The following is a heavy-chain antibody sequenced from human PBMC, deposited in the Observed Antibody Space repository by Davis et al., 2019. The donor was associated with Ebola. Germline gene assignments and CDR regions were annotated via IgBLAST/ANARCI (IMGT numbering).Heavy chain of an antibody. V-gene: IGHV4-34*01. CDR1: GGSISSYY. D-gene: IGHD5/OR15-5a*01. CDR3: ARGDGLPTFDY. CDR2: INHSGST. Sequence: PSETLSLTCTVSGGSISSYYWSWIRQPPGKGLEWIGEINHSGSTNYNPSLKSRVTISVDTSKNQFSLKLSSVTAADTAVYYCARGDGLPTFDYWGQGTLVTVSS. J-gene: IGHJ4*02.